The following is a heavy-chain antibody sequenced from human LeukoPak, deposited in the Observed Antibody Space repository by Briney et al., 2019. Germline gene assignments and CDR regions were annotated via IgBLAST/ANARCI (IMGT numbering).Heavy chain of an antibody. V-gene: IGHV3-7*01. J-gene: IGHJ3*02. Sequence: GGSLRLSCAASGFTFSSYWMSWVRQAPGKGLEWVANIKQDGSEKYYVASVKGRFTISRDNAKDSLYLQMNSQSAVDTAVYYCARGPYYYDSSGYYPDAFDIWGQGTMATVSS. CDR1: GFTFSSYW. CDR3: ARGPYYYDSSGYYPDAFDI. CDR2: IKQDGSEK. D-gene: IGHD3-22*01.